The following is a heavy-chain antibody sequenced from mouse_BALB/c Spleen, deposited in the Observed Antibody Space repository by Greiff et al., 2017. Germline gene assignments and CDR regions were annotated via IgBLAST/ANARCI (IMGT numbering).Heavy chain of an antibody. CDR1: GDSITSGY. CDR2: ISYSGST. D-gene: IGHD1-1*01. Sequence: EVKVVESGPSLVKPSQTLSLTCSVTGDSITSGYWNWIRKFPGNKLEYMGYISYSGSTYYNPSLKSRISITRDTSKNQYYLQLNSVTTEDTATYYCARWGKLRGDFDYWGQGTTLTVSS. V-gene: IGHV3-8*02. J-gene: IGHJ2*01. CDR3: ARWGKLRGDFDY.